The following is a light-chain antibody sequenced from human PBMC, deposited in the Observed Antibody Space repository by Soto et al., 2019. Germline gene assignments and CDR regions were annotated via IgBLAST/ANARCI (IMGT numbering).Light chain of an antibody. CDR3: SSYSSSTTWV. V-gene: IGLV2-14*01. J-gene: IGLJ3*02. CDR2: DVT. Sequence: QSALTQPASVSGSPGQSITISCTGTSSDVGAYNYVSWYQQHPGKAPKLMIYDVTTRPSGVSDRFSGSKSGITASLTIPGLQAEDEADYYCSSYSSSTTWVFGGGTKVTVL. CDR1: SSDVGAYNY.